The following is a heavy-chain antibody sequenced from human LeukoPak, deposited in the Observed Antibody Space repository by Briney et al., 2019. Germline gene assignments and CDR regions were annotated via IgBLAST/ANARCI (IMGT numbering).Heavy chain of an antibody. CDR2: IIPIFGTA. Sequence: GASVKVSCKASGGTFSSYAISLVRQAPGQGLEWMGGIIPIFGTANYAQKFQGKVTITADESTSTAYMELSSLRSEDTAVYYCARPWEPEWLGAFDIWGQGTMVTVSS. CDR1: GGTFSSYA. CDR3: ARPWEPEWLGAFDI. J-gene: IGHJ3*02. V-gene: IGHV1-69*13. D-gene: IGHD6-19*01.